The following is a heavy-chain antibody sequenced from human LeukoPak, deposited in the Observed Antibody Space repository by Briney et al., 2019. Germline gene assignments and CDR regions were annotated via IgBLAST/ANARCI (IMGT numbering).Heavy chain of an antibody. Sequence: SETLSLTCTVSGGSISSSSYYWSWIRQPAGKGLEWIGRIYTSGSTNYNPSLKSRVTISVDTSKNQFSLKLSSVTAADTAVYYCARESRTTVSRGWFDPWGQGTLVTVSS. V-gene: IGHV4-61*02. J-gene: IGHJ5*02. CDR3: ARESRTTVSRGWFDP. D-gene: IGHD4-11*01. CDR2: IYTSGST. CDR1: GGSISSSSYY.